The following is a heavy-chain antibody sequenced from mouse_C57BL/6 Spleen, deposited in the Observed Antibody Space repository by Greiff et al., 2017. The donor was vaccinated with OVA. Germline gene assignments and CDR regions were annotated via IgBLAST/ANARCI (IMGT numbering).Heavy chain of an antibody. CDR2: IDPEDGDT. CDR1: GFNIKDYY. D-gene: IGHD3-2*02. V-gene: IGHV14-1*01. J-gene: IGHJ2*01. Sequence: VHVKQSGAELVRPGASVKLSCTASGFNIKDYYMHWVKQRPEQGLEWIGRIDPEDGDTEYAPKFQGKATMTADTSSNTAYLQLSSLTSEDTAVYYCTTREGSGSDYWGQGTTLTVSS. CDR3: TTREGSGSDY.